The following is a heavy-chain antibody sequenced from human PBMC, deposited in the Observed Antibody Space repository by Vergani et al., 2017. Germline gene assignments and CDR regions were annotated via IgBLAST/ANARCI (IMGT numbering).Heavy chain of an antibody. D-gene: IGHD5-12*01. V-gene: IGHV3-21*01. CDR1: GFTFSSYS. CDR2: ISGDTTYI. CDR3: ARAPPYDHSGYDS. Sequence: EVQLVESGGGLVKPGGSLRLACVASGFTFSSYSMSWVRQAPGKGLEWVSSISGDTTYIYYADSVKGRFTISRDNAKNSLYLQMNSLRAEDTAVYYCARAPPYDHSGYDSWGQGSLVTVSS. J-gene: IGHJ4*02.